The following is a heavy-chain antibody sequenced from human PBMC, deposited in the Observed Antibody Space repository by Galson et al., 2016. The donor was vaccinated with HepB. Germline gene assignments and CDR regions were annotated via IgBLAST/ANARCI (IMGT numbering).Heavy chain of an antibody. D-gene: IGHD6-13*01. J-gene: IGHJ4*02. CDR2: MWYDGSNK. CDR3: AREKDSSSWYNFDY. V-gene: IGHV3-33*01. CDR1: GFTFSSYG. Sequence: SLRLSCAASGFTFSSYGMHWVRQAPGKGLEWVAVMWYDGSNKYYADSVKGRFTISRDNSKNTLFLQMNSLRAEDTAVYYCAREKDSSSWYNFDYWGQGTLLTVSS.